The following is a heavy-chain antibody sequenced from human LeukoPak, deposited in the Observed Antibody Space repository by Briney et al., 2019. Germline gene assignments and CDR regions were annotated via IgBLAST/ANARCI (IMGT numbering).Heavy chain of an antibody. CDR2: INHSGST. CDR3: ARRGTGFDP. D-gene: IGHD1-1*01. Sequence: SETLSLTCGVSGGSFNGYYWNWIRQPPGKGLEWIGGINHSGSTNYNPSLKSRVTISVDMSNNQFSLKLNSVTAADTAVYYCARRGTGFDPWGQGTLVTVSS. V-gene: IGHV4-34*01. J-gene: IGHJ5*02. CDR1: GGSFNGYY.